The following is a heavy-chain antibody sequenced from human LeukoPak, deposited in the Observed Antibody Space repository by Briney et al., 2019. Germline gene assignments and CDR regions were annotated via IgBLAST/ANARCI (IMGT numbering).Heavy chain of an antibody. CDR3: ATNGGLVGADYYYYGMDV. CDR2: FDPEDGGT. V-gene: IGHV1-24*01. CDR1: GYTLTELS. J-gene: IGHJ6*02. D-gene: IGHD1-26*01. Sequence: ASVKVSCKVSGYTLTELSVHWVRQAPGKGLEWMGGFDPEDGGTIFAQKFQGRVTMTEDTSTDTAYMELSSLRSEDTAVYYCATNGGLVGADYYYYGMDVWGQGTTVTVSS.